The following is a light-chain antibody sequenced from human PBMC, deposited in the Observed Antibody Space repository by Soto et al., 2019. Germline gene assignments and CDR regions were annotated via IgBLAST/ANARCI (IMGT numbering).Light chain of an antibody. CDR1: QSVSSN. CDR3: QRYGSSPWT. Sequence: EIVMTQSPATLSVSPGERATLSCRASQSVSSNLAWYQQKPVQAPRLLIYGASSRATGIPDRFSGSGSGTDFTLTISRLEPEDFAVYYCQRYGSSPWTFGQGTKVDIK. CDR2: GAS. V-gene: IGKV3-20*01. J-gene: IGKJ1*01.